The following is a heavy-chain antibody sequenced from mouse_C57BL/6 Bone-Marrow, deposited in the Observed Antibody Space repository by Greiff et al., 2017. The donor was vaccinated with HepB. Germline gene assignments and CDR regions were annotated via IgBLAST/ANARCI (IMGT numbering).Heavy chain of an antibody. Sequence: EVMLVESGGGLVQPKGSLKLSCAASGFSFNTYAMNWVRQAPGKGLEWVARIRSKSNNYATYYADSVKDRFTISRDDSESMLYLQMNNLKTEDTAMYYCVSFITTVVAPMDYWGQGTSVTVSS. CDR1: GFSFNTYA. D-gene: IGHD1-1*01. CDR2: IRSKSNNYAT. CDR3: VSFITTVVAPMDY. J-gene: IGHJ4*01. V-gene: IGHV10-1*01.